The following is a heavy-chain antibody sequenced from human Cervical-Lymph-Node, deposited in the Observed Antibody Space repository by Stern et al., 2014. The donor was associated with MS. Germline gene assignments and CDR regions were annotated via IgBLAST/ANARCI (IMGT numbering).Heavy chain of an antibody. V-gene: IGHV1-18*01. CDR1: GYTFTSYG. CDR3: ARVKPLTTVTTRGNWFDP. CDR2: ISAYNGNT. J-gene: IGHJ5*02. D-gene: IGHD4-17*01. Sequence: MQLVESGAEVKKPGASVKVSCKASGYTFTSYGISWVRQAPGQGLEWMGWISAYNGNTNYAQKLQGRVTMTTDTSTSTAYMELRSLRSDDTAVYYCARVKPLTTVTTRGNWFDPWGQGTLVTVSS.